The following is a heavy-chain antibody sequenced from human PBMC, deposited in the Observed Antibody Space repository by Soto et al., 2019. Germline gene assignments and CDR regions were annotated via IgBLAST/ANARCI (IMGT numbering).Heavy chain of an antibody. CDR1: GFTLSSYR. V-gene: IGHV3-21*01. D-gene: IGHD2-2*01. J-gene: IGHJ4*02. CDR3: ARDRQLLPTYFDY. CDR2: ISSSSSYI. Sequence: GGALRLSGAASGFTLSSYRMNWVRQAPGKGLEWVSSISSSSSYIYYADSVKGRFTISRDNAKNSLYLQMNSLRAEDTAVYYCARDRQLLPTYFDYWGQGTLVTVSS.